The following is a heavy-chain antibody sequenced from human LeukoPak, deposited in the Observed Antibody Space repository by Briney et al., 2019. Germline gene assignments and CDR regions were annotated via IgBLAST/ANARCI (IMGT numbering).Heavy chain of an antibody. D-gene: IGHD4-17*01. V-gene: IGHV3-53*01. J-gene: IGHJ4*02. CDR2: IYSGGST. Sequence: GGSLRLSCAASGFTVSSNYMSWVRQAPGKGLEWVSVIYSGGSTYYEDSVKGRFTISRDNSKNTLYLQMHSLRAEDTAVYYCARIHGDYIDYWGQGTLVTVSS. CDR3: ARIHGDYIDY. CDR1: GFTVSSNY.